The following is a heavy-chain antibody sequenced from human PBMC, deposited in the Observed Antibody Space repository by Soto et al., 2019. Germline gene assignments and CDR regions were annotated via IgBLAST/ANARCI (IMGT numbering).Heavy chain of an antibody. Sequence: EVQLVESGGGLVQPGRSLRLSCAASGFTFDDYSMHWVRQAPGKGLEWVSGISWNSGSIGYADSVKGRFTISRDNAKNSRYLQMNSLRAEDTAVYYCAKDEGEITWPKTHAFEIWGKGTMVTVSS. V-gene: IGHV3-9*01. D-gene: IGHD1-20*01. CDR3: AKDEGEITWPKTHAFEI. CDR2: ISWNSGSI. CDR1: GFTFDDYS. J-gene: IGHJ3*02.